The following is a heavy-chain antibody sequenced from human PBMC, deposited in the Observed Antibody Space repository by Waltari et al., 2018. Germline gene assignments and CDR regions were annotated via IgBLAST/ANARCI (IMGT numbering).Heavy chain of an antibody. CDR3: ARDQAIVVVIATLDY. CDR1: GFTFSSYA. Sequence: QVQLVESGGGVVQPGRSLRLSCAASGFTFSSYAMHWVRQAPGKGLEGVAVISYDGSNKYYADSVKGRFTISRDNSKNTLYLQMNSLRAEDTAVYYCARDQAIVVVIATLDYWGQGTLVTVSS. J-gene: IGHJ4*02. CDR2: ISYDGSNK. V-gene: IGHV3-30-3*01. D-gene: IGHD2-21*01.